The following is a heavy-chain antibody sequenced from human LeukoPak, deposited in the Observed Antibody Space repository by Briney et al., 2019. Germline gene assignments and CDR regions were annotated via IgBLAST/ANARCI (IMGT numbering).Heavy chain of an antibody. V-gene: IGHV3-74*01. CDR2: INSDGSST. D-gene: IGHD1-26*01. CDR1: GFTFSNYW. J-gene: IGHJ4*02. Sequence: PGGSLRLSCAAPGFTFSNYWMRWVRQAPGKGLVWVSRINSDGSSTSYADSVKGRFTISRDNAKNTLYLQMNSLSAVDTAVYYCARGPYSANYYVGDYWGQGTLVTVSS. CDR3: ARGPYSANYYVGDY.